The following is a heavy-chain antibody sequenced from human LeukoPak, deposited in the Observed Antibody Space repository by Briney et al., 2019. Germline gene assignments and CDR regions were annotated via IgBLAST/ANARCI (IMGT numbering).Heavy chain of an antibody. Sequence: PGGSLRLSCAASGFTFTTYAMSWVRQAPGKGLEWVSGISGLGGNTYYVDSVKGRFTISRDNAKNTQYLQINSLRVEDTAVYYCARSLRSPRYCIDDTCYFDYWGQGTLVTVSS. J-gene: IGHJ4*02. V-gene: IGHV3-23*01. CDR3: ARSLRSPRYCIDDTCYFDY. CDR1: GFTFTTYA. CDR2: ISGLGGNT. D-gene: IGHD2-15*01.